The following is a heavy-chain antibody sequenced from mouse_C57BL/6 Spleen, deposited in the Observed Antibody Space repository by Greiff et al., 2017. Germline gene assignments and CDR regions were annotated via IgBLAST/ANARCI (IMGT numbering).Heavy chain of an antibody. CDR1: GFTFSDYG. V-gene: IGHV5-17*01. J-gene: IGHJ1*03. CDR3: ARALYYGSRYFDV. D-gene: IGHD1-1*01. CDR2: ISSGSSTI. Sequence: EVKLMESGGGLVKPGGSLKLSCAASGFTFSDYGMHWVRQAPEKGLEWVAYISSGSSTIYYADIVKGRFTISRDNAKNTLFLQMTSLRSEDTAMYYCARALYYGSRYFDVWGTGTTVTVSS.